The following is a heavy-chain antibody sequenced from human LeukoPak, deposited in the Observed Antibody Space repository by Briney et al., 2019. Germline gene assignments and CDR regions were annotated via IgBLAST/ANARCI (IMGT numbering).Heavy chain of an antibody. CDR3: AGDTHSSSWYDH. J-gene: IGHJ5*02. Sequence: GGSLRLSCAASGFDFSSNWMHWVRHAPGQGLVWVSRIKGDGISTNYADSVKGRFTLSRDSSRNTLYLQMNSLTVDDTAVYYCAGDTHSSSWYDHWGQGTLVTVSS. CDR1: GFDFSSNW. V-gene: IGHV3-74*01. CDR2: IKGDGIST. D-gene: IGHD6-19*01.